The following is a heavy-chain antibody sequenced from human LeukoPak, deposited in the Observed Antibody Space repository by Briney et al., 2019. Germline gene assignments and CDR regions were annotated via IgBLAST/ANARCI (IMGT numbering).Heavy chain of an antibody. CDR3: ARDGFSYYGMDV. Sequence: SVKVSCKASGGTFSSYAISWVRQAPGQGLEWMGGIIPIFGTANYAQKFQGRVTITADKSTSTAYMELSSLRSEDTAVYYCARDGFSYYGMDVWGKGTTVTVSS. CDR1: GGTFSSYA. J-gene: IGHJ6*04. D-gene: IGHD5-12*01. CDR2: IIPIFGTA. V-gene: IGHV1-69*06.